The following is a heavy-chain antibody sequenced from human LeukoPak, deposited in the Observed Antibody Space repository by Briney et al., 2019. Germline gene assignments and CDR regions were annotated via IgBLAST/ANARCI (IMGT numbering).Heavy chain of an antibody. Sequence: SETLSLTCTVSGGSIGSYYWSWIRQPAGKGLEWIGRIYTSGSTNYNPSLKSRVTISVDKSKNQFSLKLSSVTAADTAVYYCASWGAATPPGGRYYYYYYMDVWGKGTTVTVSS. CDR3: ASWGAATPPGGRYYYYYYMDV. CDR1: GGSIGSYY. J-gene: IGHJ6*03. D-gene: IGHD2-15*01. V-gene: IGHV4-4*07. CDR2: IYTSGST.